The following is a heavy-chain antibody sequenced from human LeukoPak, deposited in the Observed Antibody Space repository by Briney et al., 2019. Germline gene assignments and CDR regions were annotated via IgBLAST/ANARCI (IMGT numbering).Heavy chain of an antibody. D-gene: IGHD3-22*01. CDR3: ARYIVRYYDSSGKEEYFQH. Sequence: GASVKVSCKASGGTFSSYAISWVRQAPGQGLEWMGGIIPIFGTANYAQKFQGRVTITADESTSTAYMELSSLRSEDTAVYYCARYIVRYYDSSGKEEYFQHWGQGTLVTVSS. J-gene: IGHJ1*01. CDR2: IIPIFGTA. CDR1: GGTFSSYA. V-gene: IGHV1-69*13.